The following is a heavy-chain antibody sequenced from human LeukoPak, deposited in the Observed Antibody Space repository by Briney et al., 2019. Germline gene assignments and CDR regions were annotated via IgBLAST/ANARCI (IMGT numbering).Heavy chain of an antibody. CDR1: GGSISSYY. J-gene: IGHJ3*02. CDR2: IYYSGST. D-gene: IGHD5-12*01. CDR3: ARDGGYEAAFDI. Sequence: PSETLSVTCTVYGGSISSYYWSWIRQPPGKGLEWIGYIYYSGSTNYNPSLKSRVTISVDTSKNQFSLKLSSVTAADTAVYYCARDGGYEAAFDIWGQGTMVTVSS. V-gene: IGHV4-59*01.